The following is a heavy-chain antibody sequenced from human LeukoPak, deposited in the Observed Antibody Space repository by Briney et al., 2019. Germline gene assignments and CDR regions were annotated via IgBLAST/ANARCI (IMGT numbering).Heavy chain of an antibody. V-gene: IGHV3-74*01. CDR3: ARGGTAWA. CDR1: GFTFSDYW. D-gene: IGHD3-16*01. J-gene: IGHJ5*02. Sequence: HPGGSLRLSCAASGFTFSDYWMHWVRQAPGKGLEWVSRINDDGGITIYADSVKGRFTISRDNPKNTLFLQMNSLGAEDTAVYYCARGGTAWAWGQGTLVTVSS. CDR2: INDDGGIT.